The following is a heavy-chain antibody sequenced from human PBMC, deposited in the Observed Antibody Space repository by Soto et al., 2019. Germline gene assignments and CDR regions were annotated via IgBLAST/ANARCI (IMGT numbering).Heavy chain of an antibody. D-gene: IGHD6-19*01. Sequence: ASVKVSCKVSGYTLTELSMHWVRQAPGKGLEWMGGFDPEDGETIYAQKLQGRVTMTTDTSTNKAYMELRSMRSDDTAVFYCARDLPKCSSGSKAFDYWGQGTLVTVSS. CDR3: ARDLPKCSSGSKAFDY. V-gene: IGHV1-24*01. CDR2: FDPEDGET. CDR1: GYTLTELS. J-gene: IGHJ4*02.